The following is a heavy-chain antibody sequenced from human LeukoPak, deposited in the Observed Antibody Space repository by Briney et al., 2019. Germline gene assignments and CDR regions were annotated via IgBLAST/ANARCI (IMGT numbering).Heavy chain of an antibody. J-gene: IGHJ4*02. D-gene: IGHD3-10*01. CDR3: GGGWALLWFRPANAFAY. Sequence: PSETLSLTCAVYGGSFSGYYWSWIRQPPGKGLEWMGEINHSGSTNYNPALKRRVTISVNTSKNQFSLKLSSVPAAYTTVYYCGGGWALLWFRPANAFAYWGQGTRVTVSS. CDR2: INHSGST. V-gene: IGHV4-34*01. CDR1: GGSFSGYY.